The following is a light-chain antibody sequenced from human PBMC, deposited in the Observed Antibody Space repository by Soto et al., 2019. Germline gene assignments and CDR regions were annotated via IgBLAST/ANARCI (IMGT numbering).Light chain of an antibody. Sequence: DIQLTQSPSTLSASVGDRVTITCRTSQTIDSSLAWYQQKPGKAHQVLIYKASSLESGVPSRFSGSESGTEFTLTISSLQPDDFATYYCQQYKNYSWTFGQGTKVEIK. CDR3: QQYKNYSWT. CDR1: QTIDSS. J-gene: IGKJ1*01. V-gene: IGKV1-5*03. CDR2: KAS.